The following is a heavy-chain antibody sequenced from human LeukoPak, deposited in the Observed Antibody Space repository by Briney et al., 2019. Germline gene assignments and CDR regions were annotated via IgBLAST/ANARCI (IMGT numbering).Heavy chain of an antibody. Sequence: PGGSLRLSCAASGFSFSSYWMHWVRQAPGRGLVWVSRTNSDGSSTSHADSVKGRFTISRDNAKNSLYLQMNSLRAEDTALYYCARDLYSSSCSHWGQGTLVTVSS. J-gene: IGHJ4*02. CDR2: TNSDGSST. D-gene: IGHD6-13*01. CDR1: GFSFSSYW. CDR3: ARDLYSSSCSH. V-gene: IGHV3-74*01.